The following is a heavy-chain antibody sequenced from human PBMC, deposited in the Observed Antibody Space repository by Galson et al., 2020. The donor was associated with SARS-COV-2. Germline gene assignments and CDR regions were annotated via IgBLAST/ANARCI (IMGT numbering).Heavy chain of an antibody. V-gene: IGHV4-39*07. CDR1: GGSLSSSSYY. Sequence: ASETLSLTCTVSGGSLSSSSYYWGWIRPPPGKGLEWIGSNYYSGSTYYNPSLKSRVTISVDTSKNQFSLKLSSVTAADTAVYYCASLSKYGPYSNFDYWGQGTLVTVSS. CDR3: ASLSKYGPYSNFDY. J-gene: IGHJ4*02. CDR2: NYYSGST. D-gene: IGHD2-15*01.